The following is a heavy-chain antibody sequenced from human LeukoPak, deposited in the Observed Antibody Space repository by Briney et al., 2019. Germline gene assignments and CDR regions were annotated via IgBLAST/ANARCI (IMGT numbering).Heavy chain of an antibody. Sequence: GGSLRLSCAASGFTFSSYSMNWVRQAPGKGLEWVSSISSSSSSIYYADSVKSRFTVSRDNAKNSLYLQMNSLRAEGTAVYYCARGRYNSGWSGWFDPWGQGTLVTVSS. J-gene: IGHJ5*02. CDR1: GFTFSSYS. CDR2: ISSSSSSI. CDR3: ARGRYNSGWSGWFDP. D-gene: IGHD6-19*01. V-gene: IGHV3-21*01.